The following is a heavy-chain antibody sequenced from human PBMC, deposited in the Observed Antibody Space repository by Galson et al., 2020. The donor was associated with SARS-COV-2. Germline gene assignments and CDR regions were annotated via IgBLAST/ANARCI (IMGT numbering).Heavy chain of an antibody. J-gene: IGHJ6*02. CDR1: GFTVSSDY. CDR2: IYSGGNT. CDR3: GRDAGLRNGMDV. V-gene: IGHV3-53*01. D-gene: IGHD4-17*01. Sequence: GGSLRLSCAASGFTVSSDYMNWVRQAPGKGLEWVSVIYSGGNTYYADSVKGRFTISRDNSKNTLYLQINSLRLEDTAVYYCGRDAGLRNGMDVRGQGTTVTVSS.